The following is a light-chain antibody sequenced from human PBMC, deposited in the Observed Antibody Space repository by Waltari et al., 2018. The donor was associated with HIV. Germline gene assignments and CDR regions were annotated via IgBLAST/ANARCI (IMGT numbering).Light chain of an antibody. CDR1: QSVSGN. V-gene: IGKV3-15*01. CDR3: QQNIHWPPYT. Sequence: ETVLTQSPVTLSVSPGERVTLSCRASQSVSGNLVWYQQKPGQAPRLLIYAASSRATDIPARFSGSGSGTDYTLTISNLQSEDSAVYYCQQNIHWPPYTFGQRTKLEIK. CDR2: AAS. J-gene: IGKJ2*01.